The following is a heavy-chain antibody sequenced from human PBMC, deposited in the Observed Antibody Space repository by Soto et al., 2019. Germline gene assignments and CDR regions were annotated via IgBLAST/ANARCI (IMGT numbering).Heavy chain of an antibody. CDR2: IYYSGST. CDR3: ARTRGYSYGYRGYYFDY. CDR1: GGSISSSSYY. V-gene: IGHV4-39*01. J-gene: IGHJ4*02. Sequence: SETLSLTCTVSGGSISSSSYYWGLIRQPPGKGLEWIGSIYYSGSTYYNPSLKSRVTISVDTSKNQFSLKLSSVTAADTAVYYCARTRGYSYGYRGYYFDYWGQGTLVTVSS. D-gene: IGHD5-18*01.